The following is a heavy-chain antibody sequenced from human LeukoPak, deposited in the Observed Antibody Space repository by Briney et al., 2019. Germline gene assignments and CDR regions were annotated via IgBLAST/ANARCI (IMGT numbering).Heavy chain of an antibody. J-gene: IGHJ4*02. D-gene: IGHD1-1*01. CDR2: ISSSSSTI. V-gene: IGHV3-48*01. CDR3: SREPRLLGY. CDR1: GFTLSTYS. Sequence: PGGSLRLSCAASGFTLSTYSMNWVRQAPGKGLEWVSYISSSSSTIYYADSVRGRFTISRDNAKNSLYLQMNSLRAEDTAVYYCSREPRLLGYWGQGTLVTVSS.